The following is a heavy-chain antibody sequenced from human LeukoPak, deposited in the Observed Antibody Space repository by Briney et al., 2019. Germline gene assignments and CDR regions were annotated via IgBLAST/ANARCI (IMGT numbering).Heavy chain of an antibody. V-gene: IGHV4-34*01. CDR2: INHSGST. J-gene: IGHJ5*02. Sequence: SETLSLTCAVYGGSFSGYYWSWIRQPPGKGLEWIGEINHSGSTNYNPSLKSRVTISVDTSKNQFSLKLSSVTAADTAVYYCARCIAAAGTGYNWFDPWDQGTLVTVSS. CDR1: GGSFSGYY. CDR3: ARCIAAAGTGYNWFDP. D-gene: IGHD6-13*01.